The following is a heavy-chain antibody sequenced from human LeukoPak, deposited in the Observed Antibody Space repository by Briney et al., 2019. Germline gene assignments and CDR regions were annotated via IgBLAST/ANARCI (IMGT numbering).Heavy chain of an antibody. CDR2: INHSGST. CDR3: ARGDPYYDFWSGYYFTNYYYYMDV. J-gene: IGHJ6*03. D-gene: IGHD3-3*01. V-gene: IGHV4-34*01. CDR1: GGSFSGYY. Sequence: SETLSLTCAVYGGSFSGYYWSWIRQPPGKGLEWIGEINHSGSTNYNPSLKSRVTISVDTSKNQFSLKLSSVTAADTAVYYCARGDPYYDFWSGYYFTNYYYYMDVWGKGTTVTVSS.